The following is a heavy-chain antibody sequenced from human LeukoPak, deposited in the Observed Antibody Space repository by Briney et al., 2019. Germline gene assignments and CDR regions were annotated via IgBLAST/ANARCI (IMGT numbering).Heavy chain of an antibody. J-gene: IGHJ4*02. V-gene: IGHV3-30*18. D-gene: IGHD6-19*01. CDR3: AKWSRTAVAGPLGYFDY. Sequence: GGSLRLSCTASGFTFSSYGMHWVRQAPGKGLEGLTVISYDGSNKYYADSVKGRFTISRDNSKNTLYVQMNSLRAEDTAVYYRAKWSRTAVAGPLGYFDYWGQGTLVIVSS. CDR2: ISYDGSNK. CDR1: GFTFSSYG.